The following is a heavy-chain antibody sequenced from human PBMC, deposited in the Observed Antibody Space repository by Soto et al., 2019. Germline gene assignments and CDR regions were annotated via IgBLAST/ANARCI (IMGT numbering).Heavy chain of an antibody. Sequence: SETLSLTCSVSDDSINSDKYYWGWIRQPPGKGLEWIGSIYYRGNAYYNPSLQTRVTISLDTSKSQFSLKLSSVTAADTAVYYCARDPDGYFDYWGQGTLVTVSS. J-gene: IGHJ4*02. CDR2: IYYRGNA. CDR3: ARDPDGYFDY. V-gene: IGHV4-39*02. CDR1: DDSINSDKYY.